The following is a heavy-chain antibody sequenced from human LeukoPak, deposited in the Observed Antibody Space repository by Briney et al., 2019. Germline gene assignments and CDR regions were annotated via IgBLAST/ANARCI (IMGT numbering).Heavy chain of an antibody. CDR3: ARGRNIEMTTMSGGSDY. D-gene: IGHD5-24*01. CDR2: LNPNSGDT. CDR1: GYTFIDYY. V-gene: IGHV1-2*02. Sequence: ASVNVSCKASGYTFIDYYMHCVRQAPGQGLDWMGWLNPNSGDTNYAQKFQGRVSMTRDTSISTAYMDLSDLRSDDTAVYYCARGRNIEMTTMSGGSDYWGQGTLVTVSS. J-gene: IGHJ4*02.